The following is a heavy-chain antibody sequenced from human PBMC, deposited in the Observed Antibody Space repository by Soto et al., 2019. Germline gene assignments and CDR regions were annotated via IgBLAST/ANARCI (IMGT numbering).Heavy chain of an antibody. CDR2: INHSGST. CDR1: GGSFSGYY. J-gene: IGHJ5*02. CDR3: ARGPRRQSKRSWFDP. Sequence: SETLSLTCAVYGGSFSGYYWSWIRQPPGKGLEWIGEINHSGSTNYNPSLKSRVTISVDTSKNQFSLKLSSVTAADTAVYYCARGPRRQSKRSWFDPWGQGTLVTVSS. V-gene: IGHV4-34*01.